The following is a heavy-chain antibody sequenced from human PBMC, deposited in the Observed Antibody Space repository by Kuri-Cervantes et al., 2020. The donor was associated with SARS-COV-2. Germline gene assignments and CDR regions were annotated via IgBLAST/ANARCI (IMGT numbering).Heavy chain of an antibody. CDR3: IKEGYRYAIEY. J-gene: IGHJ4*02. Sequence: GGSLRLSCAASGFTFSSYAMSWVRQAPGKGLEWVSVIYSGGSTYYADSVKGRFTISRHNSKNTLYLQMNSLRAEDTAVYYCIKEGYRYAIEYWGQGTLVTVPS. CDR1: GFTFSSYA. D-gene: IGHD1-1*01. CDR2: IYSGGST. V-gene: IGHV3-23*03.